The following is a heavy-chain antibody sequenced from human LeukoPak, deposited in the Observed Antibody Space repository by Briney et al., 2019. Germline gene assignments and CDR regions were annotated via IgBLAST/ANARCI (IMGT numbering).Heavy chain of an antibody. D-gene: IGHD2-21*02. CDR3: AKANIAVTDVRRGSGY. Sequence: GSLRLSCAASGLTFSSYAMSWVRQAPGKGLEWVSDISGRGDSTYYADSVKGRFTISRDNSKNTLYLQMNSLRAEDTAVYYCAKANIAVTDVRRGSGYWGQGTLVTVSS. CDR1: GLTFSSYA. CDR2: ISGRGDST. J-gene: IGHJ4*02. V-gene: IGHV3-23*01.